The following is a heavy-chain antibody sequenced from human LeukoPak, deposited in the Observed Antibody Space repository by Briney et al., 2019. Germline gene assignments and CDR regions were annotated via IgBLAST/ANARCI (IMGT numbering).Heavy chain of an antibody. CDR2: IYPGDSDT. CDR3: AGRLDSMVQFDY. V-gene: IGHV5-51*01. D-gene: IGHD3-10*01. CDR1: GYNFTTYW. J-gene: IGHJ4*02. Sequence: GESLKISCKGSGYNFTTYWIGWVRQMPGKGLEWMGIIYPGDSDTRYSPSFQGQVTISADRSISTAYLQWSRLKASDTAMYYCAGRLDSMVQFDYWGQGTLVTVSS.